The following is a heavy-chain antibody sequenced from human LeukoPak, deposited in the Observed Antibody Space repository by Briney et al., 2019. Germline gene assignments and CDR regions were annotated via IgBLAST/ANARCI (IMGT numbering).Heavy chain of an antibody. CDR2: IYYDRST. CDR3: ARDSITGRTNWFDP. J-gene: IGHJ5*02. Sequence: SQTLSLTCTVSGGSISSGGYYWSWIRQPPGKGLEFIGTIYYDRSTSYNPSLMSRVTISLDTSKNQFSLMLTSVTAADTAVYYCARDSITGRTNWFDPWGQGTLVTVSS. V-gene: IGHV4-39*07. CDR1: GGSISSGGYY. D-gene: IGHD5-12*01.